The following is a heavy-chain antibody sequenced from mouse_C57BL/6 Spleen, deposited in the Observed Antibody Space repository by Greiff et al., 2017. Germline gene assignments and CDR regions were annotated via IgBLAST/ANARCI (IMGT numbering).Heavy chain of an antibody. V-gene: IGHV1-76*01. CDR3: AKDYFYAMDY. D-gene: IGHD1-1*01. J-gene: IGHJ4*01. CDR1: GYTFTDYY. Sequence: QVQLQQSGAELVRPGASVKLSCKASGYTFTDYYINWVKQRPGQGLEWIARIYPGSGNTYYNEKFKGKATLTAEKSSSTAYMQLSSLTSEASAVYFCAKDYFYAMDYWGQGTSVTVSS. CDR2: IYPGSGNT.